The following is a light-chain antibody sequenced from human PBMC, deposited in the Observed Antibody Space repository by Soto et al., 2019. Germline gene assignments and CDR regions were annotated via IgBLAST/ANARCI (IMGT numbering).Light chain of an antibody. CDR2: DIS. V-gene: IGKV3-15*01. J-gene: IGKJ5*01. Sequence: TQFPAILSASPGEGATLSCRAAQDVTTNFAWYQQKRGQAPTLLIYDISTRATGVPARFSGSGSGTELTLSISGLQSEDFEVYLCQQYKNWPFSFGQGTRLEI. CDR3: QQYKNWPFS. CDR1: QDVTTN.